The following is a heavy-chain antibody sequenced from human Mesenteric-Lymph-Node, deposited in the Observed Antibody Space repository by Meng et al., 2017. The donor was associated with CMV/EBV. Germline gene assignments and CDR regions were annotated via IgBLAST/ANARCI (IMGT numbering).Heavy chain of an antibody. Sequence: GESLKISCAASGFTFSSYAMSWVRQAPGKGLEWVAAISGSGGSTYYADSVKGRFTISRDNSKNTLYLQMNSLRAEDTAVYYCAKDLGTHIVVVIAKSLGGMDVWGQGTTVTVSS. V-gene: IGHV3-23*01. D-gene: IGHD2-21*01. J-gene: IGHJ6*02. CDR3: AKDLGTHIVVVIAKSLGGMDV. CDR1: GFTFSSYA. CDR2: ISGSGGST.